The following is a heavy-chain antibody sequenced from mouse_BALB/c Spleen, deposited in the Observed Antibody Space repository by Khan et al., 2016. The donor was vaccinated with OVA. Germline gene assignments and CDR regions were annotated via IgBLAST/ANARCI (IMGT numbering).Heavy chain of an antibody. CDR1: GYTFTDYY. D-gene: IGHD1-2*01. Sequence: QVQLQQSGAELARPGASVKLSCKTSGYTFTDYYINWVKQRTGQGLEWIGEISPGSGDTYYNEKFKGKATLTADKSSSTAYMQLSSLTSEASAIYFWARRNYFGYTFAYSGQGTLVTVSA. CDR2: ISPGSGDT. V-gene: IGHV1-77*01. CDR3: ARRNYFGYTFAY. J-gene: IGHJ3*01.